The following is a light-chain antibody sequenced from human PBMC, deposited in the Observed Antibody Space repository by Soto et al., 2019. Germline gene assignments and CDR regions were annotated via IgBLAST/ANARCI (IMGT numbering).Light chain of an antibody. V-gene: IGKV3-20*01. CDR1: QSVTSSY. Sequence: EIVFSQSPCTLSLSPEERATLPCRASQSVTSSYLTWYQQKPGQAPRLLIYGASTRATGIPARFSGSGSGTEFTLTISSLQSEDFAVYYCQQYGSSPRPFGQGTKVAIK. J-gene: IGKJ1*01. CDR2: GAS. CDR3: QQYGSSPRP.